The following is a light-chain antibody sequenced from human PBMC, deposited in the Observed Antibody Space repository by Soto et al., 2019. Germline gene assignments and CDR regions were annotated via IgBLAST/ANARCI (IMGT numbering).Light chain of an antibody. CDR2: GAS. J-gene: IGKJ5*01. CDR1: QSVSTN. V-gene: IGKV3-15*01. Sequence: EIVMTQCPATLSVSPGERAILSCRASQSVSTNLGWYQQKPGQAPRLLIFGASTRATGIPARFSGSGSGTEFTLTISSLQSEDSAVYYCQQYNNWPPFTFGQGTRLEIK. CDR3: QQYNNWPPFT.